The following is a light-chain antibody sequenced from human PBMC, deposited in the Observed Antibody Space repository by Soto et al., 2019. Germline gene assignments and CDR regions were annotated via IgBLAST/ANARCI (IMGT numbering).Light chain of an antibody. CDR1: QSISTY. CDR2: AAV. Sequence: DIQMTRSPSSPSASVGDRVTITCRASQSISTYLNWYQQKAGLAPKLLIYAAVSLQSGVPSRFSGSGSGTDFTLTISSLQPEDFATYYCQQTYSTPPTFGQGTMVDIK. J-gene: IGKJ1*01. CDR3: QQTYSTPPT. V-gene: IGKV1-39*01.